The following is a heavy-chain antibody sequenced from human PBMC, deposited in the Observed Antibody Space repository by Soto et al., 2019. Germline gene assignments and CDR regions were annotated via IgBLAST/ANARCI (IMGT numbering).Heavy chain of an antibody. D-gene: IGHD3-16*01. CDR2: ISAYNGNT. J-gene: IGHJ4*02. Sequence: ASVKVSCKASGYTFTSYGISWVRQAPGQGLEWMGWISAYNGNTNYAQKLQGRVTMTTDTSTSTAYMELRSLRSDDTAVYYCARDSYPYYDYVWGSYTYFDYCGQGTLVT. V-gene: IGHV1-18*01. CDR3: ARDSYPYYDYVWGSYTYFDY. CDR1: GYTFTSYG.